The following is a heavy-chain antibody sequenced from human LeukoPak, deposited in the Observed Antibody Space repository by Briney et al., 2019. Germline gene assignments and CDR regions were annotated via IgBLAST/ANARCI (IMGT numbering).Heavy chain of an antibody. V-gene: IGHV3-33*01. CDR2: IWYDGKSE. D-gene: IGHD1-26*01. J-gene: IGHJ4*02. CDR3: ASDPNILGRGSSYFDY. Sequence: GGSLRLSCAASGFTFNKYGMHLVRQAPAKGLEWVAVIWYDGKSEYYRDSVKGRFTISRDNSKNTVYLHMNSLRAEDTAVYYCASDPNILGRGSSYFDYWGQGTLVTVSS. CDR1: GFTFNKYG.